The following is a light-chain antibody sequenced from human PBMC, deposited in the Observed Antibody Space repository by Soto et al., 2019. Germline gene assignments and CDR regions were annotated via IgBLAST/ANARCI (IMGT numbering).Light chain of an antibody. Sequence: DIQMTQSPSTLSASVGDRVTITCRASQSISSWLAWYQQKPGKAPKLLVYDASSLESGVPSRFSGSGSGTEFTLTISSLQPDDFATYYCQQYNSYLTFGQGTRLEIK. J-gene: IGKJ5*01. CDR1: QSISSW. CDR2: DAS. V-gene: IGKV1-5*01. CDR3: QQYNSYLT.